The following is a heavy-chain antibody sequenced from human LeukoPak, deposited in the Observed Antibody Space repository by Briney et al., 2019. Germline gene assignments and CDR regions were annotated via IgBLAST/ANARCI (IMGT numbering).Heavy chain of an antibody. V-gene: IGHV4-59*01. CDR1: GGSISSYY. CDR2: IYYSGST. J-gene: IGHJ4*02. CDR3: ARVAGYDSFDY. D-gene: IGHD2-2*01. Sequence: SETLSLTCTVSGGSISSYYWSWIRQPPGKGLEGIGYIYYSGSTNYNPSLKSRVTISVDTSKNQFSLKLSSVTAADTAVYYCARVAGYDSFDYWGQGTLVTVSS.